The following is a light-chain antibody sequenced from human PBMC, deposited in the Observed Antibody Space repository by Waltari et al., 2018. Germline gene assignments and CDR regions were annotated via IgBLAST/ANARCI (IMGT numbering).Light chain of an antibody. CDR2: AAS. Sequence: PGERATLSCSASQSVDSNHLAWYQQKPGQAPRLLIYAASSRATGIPDRYRGSGSGTGFTLTISGLEPEDFAVYYCQQYGSSPYTFGQGTKLEI. V-gene: IGKV3-20*01. CDR3: QQYGSSPYT. J-gene: IGKJ2*01. CDR1: QSVDSNH.